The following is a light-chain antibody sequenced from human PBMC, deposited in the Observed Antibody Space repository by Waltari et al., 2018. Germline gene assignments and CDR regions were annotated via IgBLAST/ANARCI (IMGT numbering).Light chain of an antibody. CDR1: QSISSY. CDR2: AAS. Sequence: DIQMTQSPSSLSASVGDRVTITCRASQSISSYLYWYQQKPEKGPQLLIYAASSLQSGVPSRFSGRGSGTDFTLPITSLQPEDFATYYCQQGHSSPRTFGQGTKVEMK. CDR3: QQGHSSPRT. V-gene: IGKV1-39*01. J-gene: IGKJ1*01.